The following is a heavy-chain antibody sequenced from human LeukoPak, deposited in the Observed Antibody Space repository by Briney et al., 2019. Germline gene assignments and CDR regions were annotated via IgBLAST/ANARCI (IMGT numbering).Heavy chain of an antibody. CDR1: GFTFSNSA. Sequence: PGGSLRLSCAASGFTFSNSAMSWVRQAPGQGLEWVSAISGGGGSTYYADSVKGRFTISRDNSKNTLYLQMNSLRVEDTAVYYCAKLTEYWGQGTLVPVSS. CDR2: ISGGGGST. J-gene: IGHJ4*02. CDR3: AKLTEY. V-gene: IGHV3-23*01.